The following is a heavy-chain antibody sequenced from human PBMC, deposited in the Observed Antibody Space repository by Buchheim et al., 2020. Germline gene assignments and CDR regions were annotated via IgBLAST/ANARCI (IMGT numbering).Heavy chain of an antibody. CDR2: ISGSGGST. V-gene: IGHV3-23*01. J-gene: IGHJ4*02. CDR3: AKDHGATSGYPPYYFDY. CDR1: GFTFSSYA. D-gene: IGHD3-3*01. Sequence: EVQLLESGGGLVQPGGSLRLSCAASGFTFSSYAMSWVRQAPGKGLEWVSAISGSGGSTYYADSVKGRFTITRDTSMNTPYLQMNSLRAEDTAVYYCAKDHGATSGYPPYYFDYWGQGTL.